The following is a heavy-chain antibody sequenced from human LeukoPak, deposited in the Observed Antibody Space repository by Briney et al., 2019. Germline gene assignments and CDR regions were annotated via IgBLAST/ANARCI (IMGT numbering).Heavy chain of an antibody. CDR3: ARISGGNSGLFDY. V-gene: IGHV2-70*11. Sequence: SGPTPVNPTQTLTLSRTLPGFSLSASGMYGSCIRQPPGRALELLARIDWDDDKYYSTSLKTRLTISKDTSKNQVVLTMTNMDPVDTATYYCARISGGNSGLFDYWGQGTLVTVSS. D-gene: IGHD4-23*01. J-gene: IGHJ4*02. CDR1: GFSLSASGMY. CDR2: IDWDDDK.